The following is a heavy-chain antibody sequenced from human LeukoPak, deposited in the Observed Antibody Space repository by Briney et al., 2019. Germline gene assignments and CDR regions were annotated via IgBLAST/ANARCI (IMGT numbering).Heavy chain of an antibody. CDR1: GGSISSNNW. CDR3: ARGSSGSKFDY. J-gene: IGHJ4*02. Sequence: SEPLSLTCAVSGGSISSNNWWSWVRQPPGKGLEWIGEIYHKGSTNYNPSLRSRVAISVDKSKNQFSLKVTSVTAADTAMYYCARGSSGSKFDYWGQGTLVTVSS. CDR2: IYHKGST. V-gene: IGHV4-4*02. D-gene: IGHD3-22*01.